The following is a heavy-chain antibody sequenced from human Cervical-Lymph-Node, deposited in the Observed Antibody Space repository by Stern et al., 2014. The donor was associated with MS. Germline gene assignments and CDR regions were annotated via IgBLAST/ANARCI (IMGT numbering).Heavy chain of an antibody. CDR2: IQNSGHT. V-gene: IGHV4-31*03. CDR1: GASVDIGGYY. J-gene: IGHJ4*02. D-gene: IGHD3-3*01. CDR3: ARATIFGVVRGYFDH. Sequence: QVQLQESGPRLLRPSQTLSLMFTVSGASVDIGGYYWTWIRQYPGKDLEWIGYIQNSGHTFYNPSLKSRVTISVDASENQFSLRLSSVTAADTAVYYCARATIFGVVRGYFDHWGQGAQVIVSS.